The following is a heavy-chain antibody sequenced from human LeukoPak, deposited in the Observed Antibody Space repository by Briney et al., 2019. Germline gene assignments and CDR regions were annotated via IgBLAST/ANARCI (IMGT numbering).Heavy chain of an antibody. CDR2: IIAGGGST. CDR3: VKGRYCGGTSCSYFDC. CDR1: GFIFSTYG. D-gene: IGHD2-2*01. V-gene: IGHV3-23*01. Sequence: PGGSLRLSCVASGFIFSTYGMSWVRRAPEKGLEWVSTIIAGGGSTYYADSVKGRFTISRDNSKNTLYLQMNSLRAEDTAIYYCVKGRYCGGTSCSYFDCWGQGTLVTFSS. J-gene: IGHJ4*02.